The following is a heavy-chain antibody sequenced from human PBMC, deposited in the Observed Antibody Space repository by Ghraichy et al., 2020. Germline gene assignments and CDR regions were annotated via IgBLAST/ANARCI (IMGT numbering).Heavy chain of an antibody. CDR3: ARGYGTNSFEADY. V-gene: IGHV3-48*01. J-gene: IGHJ4*02. CDR2: ISSSSSSQ. CDR1: GFTFSGYS. D-gene: IGHD2-2*01. Sequence: GALRLSCAASGFTFSGYSMNWVRQAPGKGLEWISYISSSSSSQYYADSVKGRVTISRDNVRNSLYLQMNSLRVEDTAVYYCARGYGTNSFEADYWGQGTQVTVSS.